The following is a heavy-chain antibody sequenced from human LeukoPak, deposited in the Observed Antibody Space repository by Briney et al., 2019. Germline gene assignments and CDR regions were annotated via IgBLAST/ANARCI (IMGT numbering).Heavy chain of an antibody. CDR2: IYYSGST. V-gene: IGHV4-34*01. CDR3: ARHLVLNWNYVRI. CDR1: GGSFSGYY. Sequence: SETLSLTCAVYGGSFSGYYWSWIRQPPGKGLEWIGSIYYSGSTYYNPSLKSRVTISVDTSKNQFSLKLSSVTAADTAVYYCARHLVLNWNYVRIWGQGTLVTVSS. J-gene: IGHJ4*02. D-gene: IGHD1-7*01.